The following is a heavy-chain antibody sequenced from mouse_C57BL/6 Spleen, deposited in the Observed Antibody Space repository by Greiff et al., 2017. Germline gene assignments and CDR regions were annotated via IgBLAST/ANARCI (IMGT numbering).Heavy chain of an antibody. V-gene: IGHV1-15*01. J-gene: IGHJ1*03. D-gene: IGHD1-1*01. CDR3: ASTYYGSSVRYFDT. Sequence: QVQLKESGAELVRPGASVTLSCKASGYTFTDYEMHWVKQTPVHGLEWIGAIDPETGGTAYNQKFKGKAILTADKSSSTAYMGLRSLASEESAVYYCASTYYGSSVRYFDTWGTGTAVTVSS. CDR2: IDPETGGT. CDR1: GYTFTDYE.